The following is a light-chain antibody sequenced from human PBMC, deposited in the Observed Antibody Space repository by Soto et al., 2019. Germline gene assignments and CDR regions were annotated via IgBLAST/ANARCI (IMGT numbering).Light chain of an antibody. CDR3: LQHNTYPYT. CDR1: QGISNL. J-gene: IGKJ2*01. Sequence: DIQMTQSPSSLSASVGDRVTITCRASQGISNLLGWFQHKPVKAPKRLIYAASSLQGGVPSRFSGSGSGTEFTLTITGLQPEDFADYYCLQHNTYPYTFGQGTKLEIK. V-gene: IGKV1-17*01. CDR2: AAS.